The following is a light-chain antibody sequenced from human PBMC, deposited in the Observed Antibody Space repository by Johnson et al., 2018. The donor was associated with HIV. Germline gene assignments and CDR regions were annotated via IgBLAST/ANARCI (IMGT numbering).Light chain of an antibody. V-gene: IGLV1-51*01. CDR1: SSNIGNSY. Sequence: QSVLTQPPSVSAAPGQKVTISCSGSSSNIGNSYVSWYQQLPGIAPKLLIYDNNKRPSGIPDRFSGSKSGTSATLGITGLQTGDEADYYCGTWGGVFGTGTKVTVL. J-gene: IGLJ1*01. CDR2: DNN. CDR3: GTWGGV.